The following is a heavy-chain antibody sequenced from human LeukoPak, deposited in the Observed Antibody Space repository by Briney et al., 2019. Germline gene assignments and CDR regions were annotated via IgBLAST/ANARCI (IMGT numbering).Heavy chain of an antibody. CDR3: AREAYYYYMDV. CDR2: IKQDGSEK. Sequence: GGSLRLSCAASGFTFSSYWMSWVRQAPGKGLEWVVNIKQDGSEKYYVDSVKGRFTISRDNAKNSLYLQMNSLRAEDTAVYYCAREAYYYYMDVWGKGTTVTVSS. CDR1: GFTFSSYW. V-gene: IGHV3-7*01. J-gene: IGHJ6*03.